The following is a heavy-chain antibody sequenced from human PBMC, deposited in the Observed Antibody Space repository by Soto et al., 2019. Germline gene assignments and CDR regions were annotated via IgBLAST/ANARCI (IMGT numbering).Heavy chain of an antibody. CDR2: IYYSGST. V-gene: IGHV4-59*01. D-gene: IGHD4-17*01. CDR1: GGSISSYY. CDR3: ASDYGGNSGLDY. Sequence: PSETLSLTCTVSGGSISSYYWSWIRQPPGKGLEWIGYIYYSGSTNYNPSLKSRVTVSVDTSKNQFSLKLSSVTAADTAVYYCASDYGGNSGLDYWGQGTLVTVSS. J-gene: IGHJ4*02.